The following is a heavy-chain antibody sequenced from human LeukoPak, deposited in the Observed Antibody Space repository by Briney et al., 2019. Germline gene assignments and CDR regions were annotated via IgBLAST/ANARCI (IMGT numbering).Heavy chain of an antibody. CDR3: ASTLGGKGWSY. V-gene: IGHV3-21*01. Sequence: PGGSLTLFCTASRHPQKSYRINGPRHARGRGVEWVSSISSSSSYIYYADSVKGRFTISRDNAKNSLYLQMNSLRAEDTAVYYCASTLGGKGWSYWGQGTLVTVSS. J-gene: IGHJ4*02. D-gene: IGHD4-23*01. CDR2: ISSSSSYI. CDR1: RHPQKSYR.